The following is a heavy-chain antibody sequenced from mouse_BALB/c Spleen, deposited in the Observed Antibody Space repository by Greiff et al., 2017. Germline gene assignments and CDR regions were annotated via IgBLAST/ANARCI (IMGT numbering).Heavy chain of an antibody. CDR1: GFTFTDYY. CDR3: ARLRRDAMDY. Sequence: EVKVVESGGGLVQPGGSLRLSCATSGFTFTDYYMSWVRQPPGKALEWLGFIRNKANGYTTEYSASVKGRFTISRDNSQSILYLQMNTLRAEDSATYYCARLRRDAMDYWGQGTSVTVSS. CDR2: IRNKANGYTT. D-gene: IGHD2-12*01. J-gene: IGHJ4*01. V-gene: IGHV7-3*02.